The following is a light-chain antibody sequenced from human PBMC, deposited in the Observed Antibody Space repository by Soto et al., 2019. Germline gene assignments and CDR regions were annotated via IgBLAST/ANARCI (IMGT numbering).Light chain of an antibody. V-gene: IGKV1-33*01. CDR1: QDISNY. Sequence: DIQMTQSPSSLSASVGARVTITCQASQDISNYLNWYKQKPGKAPKLLIYDASNLETGVPSMFSGSGSGTDFTFTISSLQPEDIATYYCQPYDNLPLTFGGGTKVEIK. J-gene: IGKJ4*02. CDR2: DAS. CDR3: QPYDNLPLT.